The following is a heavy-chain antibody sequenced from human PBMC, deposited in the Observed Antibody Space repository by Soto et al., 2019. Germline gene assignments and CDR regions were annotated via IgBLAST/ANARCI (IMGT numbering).Heavy chain of an antibody. J-gene: IGHJ6*02. D-gene: IGHD6-13*01. CDR2: IYSGGSA. CDR3: ARDQSNIWYVTDYGMDV. CDR1: GFIVSSNY. V-gene: IGHV3-53*01. Sequence: EVQLVESGGGLIQPGGSLRLSCVASGFIVSSNYMNWVRQAPGKGLEWVAVIYSGGSAYYADSVKGRFTISRDNSKHTLYLQMNTLRAEDTAVYYCARDQSNIWYVTDYGMDVWGQWTTVTVSS.